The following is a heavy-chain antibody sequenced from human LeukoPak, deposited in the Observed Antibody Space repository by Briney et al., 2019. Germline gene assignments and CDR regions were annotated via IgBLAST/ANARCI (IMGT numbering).Heavy chain of an antibody. J-gene: IGHJ1*01. D-gene: IGHD1-26*01. CDR3: ARWEGNGYFQH. CDR1: XX. Sequence: XXMHWVRQAPGKGLEWVAVISYDGSNKYYADSVKGRFTISRDNSKNTLYLQMNSLRAEDTAVYYCARWEGNGYFQHWAQGTLVTVSS. V-gene: IGHV3-30*04. CDR2: ISYDGSNK.